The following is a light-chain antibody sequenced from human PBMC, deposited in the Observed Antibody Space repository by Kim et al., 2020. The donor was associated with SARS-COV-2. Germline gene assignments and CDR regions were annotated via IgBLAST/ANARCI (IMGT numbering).Light chain of an antibody. J-gene: IGKJ4*02. V-gene: IGKV1-33*01. CDR2: DTS. CDR1: HDISNY. Sequence: DIQMNQSPSSLSASVGDRVTITCQASHDISNYLNWYQQKPGKAPKLVIYDTSNLETGVPSRFSGSGSGTDFTFTISSLQPEDIATYYCQQFDTLPLTFGGGTKVDIK. CDR3: QQFDTLPLT.